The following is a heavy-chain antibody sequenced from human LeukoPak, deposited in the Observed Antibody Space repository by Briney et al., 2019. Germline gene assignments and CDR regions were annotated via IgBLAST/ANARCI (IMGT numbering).Heavy chain of an antibody. CDR1: GFTFSSYA. Sequence: GGSLRLSCAASGFTFSSYAMSWVRQAPGKGLEWVSAISGSGGSTYYADSVKGRFTISRDNSKNTLYLQMNSLRAEDTAVYYCAKDQRYCSSTSCYTIFDYWGQGTLVTVS. CDR2: ISGSGGST. V-gene: IGHV3-23*01. J-gene: IGHJ4*02. D-gene: IGHD2-2*02. CDR3: AKDQRYCSSTSCYTIFDY.